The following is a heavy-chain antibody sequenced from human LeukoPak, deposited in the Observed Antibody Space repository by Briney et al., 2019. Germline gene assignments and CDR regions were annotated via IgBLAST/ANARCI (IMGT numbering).Heavy chain of an antibody. D-gene: IGHD7-27*01. CDR1: GFAFSDFS. CDR2: TRGSSSGMGSGN. CDR3: ARDDNWGFDY. Sequence: GGSLRLSCAASGFAFSDFSMNWVRQAPGKGLEWVANTRGSSSGMGSGNYYAVSVKGRFTISRDDAKNSLYLQMNSLRAEDTAFYYCARDDNWGFDYWGQGALVTVSP. V-gene: IGHV3-21*05. J-gene: IGHJ4*02.